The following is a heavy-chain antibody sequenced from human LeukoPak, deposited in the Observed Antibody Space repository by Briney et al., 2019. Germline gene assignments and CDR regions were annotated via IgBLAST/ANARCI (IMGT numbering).Heavy chain of an antibody. CDR3: ARRSVRVDAFDI. CDR2: IYYSGST. J-gene: IGHJ3*02. V-gene: IGHV4-59*08. Sequence: PSETLSLTCTVSGGSISSYYWSWIRQPPGKGLEWIGYIYYSGSTNYNPSLKGRVTISVDTSKNQFSLKLSSVTAADTAVYYCARRSVRVDAFDIWGQGTMVTVSS. D-gene: IGHD3-10*02. CDR1: GGSISSYY.